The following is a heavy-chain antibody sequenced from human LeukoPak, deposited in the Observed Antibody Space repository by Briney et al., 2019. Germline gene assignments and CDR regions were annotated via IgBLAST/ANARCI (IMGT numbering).Heavy chain of an antibody. D-gene: IGHD1-1*01. CDR2: IYTSGST. J-gene: IGHJ3*02. V-gene: IGHV4-4*07. CDR1: GGSISSYY. CDR3: ARGIATTTQDSFDI. Sequence: SETLSLTCTVSGGSISSYYWSWIRQPAGKGLEWIGRIYTSGSTNYNPSLRSRVTMSVGTSKNQFSLRLRSVTAADTALYYCARGIATTTQDSFDIWGLGTMVTVSS.